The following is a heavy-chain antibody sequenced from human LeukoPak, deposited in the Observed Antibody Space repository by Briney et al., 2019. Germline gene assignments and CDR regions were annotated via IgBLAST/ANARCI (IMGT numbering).Heavy chain of an antibody. CDR2: IKEDGSEK. D-gene: IGHD5-18*01. CDR1: GFTFSSCW. CDR3: ASLDATMVNGDY. Sequence: PGGSLRLSCVASGFTFSSCWMSWVRQAPGKGLEWVANIKEDGSEKNYVDSVKGRFTISRDNAKNSLYLQINSLRAEDTAVYYCASLDATMVNGDYWGQGTLVTVSS. V-gene: IGHV3-7*01. J-gene: IGHJ4*02.